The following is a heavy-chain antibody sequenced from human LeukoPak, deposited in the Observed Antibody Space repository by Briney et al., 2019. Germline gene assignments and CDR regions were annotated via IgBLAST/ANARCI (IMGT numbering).Heavy chain of an antibody. CDR2: IQYDGSNE. V-gene: IGHV3-30*02. D-gene: IGHD2-2*01. CDR3: AKGRRYCDSTTCYGMYYVDY. CDR1: RFTFSSYG. Sequence: PGGSLRLSCAASRFTFSSYGMHWVRQAPGKGLEWVAYIQYDGSNEQYADSVKGRFSISRDSSKNILYLQMNSLRAEDTAVYYCAKGRRYCDSTTCYGMYYVDYWGQGTLVTVSS. J-gene: IGHJ4*02.